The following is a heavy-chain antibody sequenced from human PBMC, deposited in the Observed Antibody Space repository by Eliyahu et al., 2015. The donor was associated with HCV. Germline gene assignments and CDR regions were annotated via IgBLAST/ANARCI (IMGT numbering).Heavy chain of an antibody. CDR2: ITWNSGDI. CDR3: AKDRLPVAGPFDY. J-gene: IGHJ4*02. D-gene: IGHD6-19*01. CDR1: GFTFDEYA. V-gene: IGHV3-9*01. Sequence: EVQLVESGGGLVQPGKSLRLSCATSGFTFDEYAMHWVRQAPGKGLEGVSGITWNSGDIGYADSVKGRFTISRDNSKKSLFLQMNSLRPEDTALYYCAKDRLPVAGPFDYWGQGTLVTVSS.